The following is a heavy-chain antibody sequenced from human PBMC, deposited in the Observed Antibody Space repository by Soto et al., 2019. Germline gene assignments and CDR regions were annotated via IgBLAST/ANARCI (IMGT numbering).Heavy chain of an antibody. J-gene: IGHJ4*02. CDR1: GFTFSSYG. D-gene: IGHD6-13*01. Sequence: PGGSLRLSCAASGFTFSSYGMTWIRQAPGKGLEWVSYISSSTSHTNYADSVKGRFTISRDNAKNSLFLQMNSLRAEDTAVYYCARGRGAAADYFDFWGQGTLVTVSS. V-gene: IGHV3-11*05. CDR3: ARGRGAAADYFDF. CDR2: ISSSTSHT.